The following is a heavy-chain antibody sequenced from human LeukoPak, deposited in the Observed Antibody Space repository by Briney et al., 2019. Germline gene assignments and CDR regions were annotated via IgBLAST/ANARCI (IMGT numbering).Heavy chain of an antibody. J-gene: IGHJ1*01. V-gene: IGHV3-30*18. CDR1: GFTFSSYG. CDR3: AKGSSWYGGEYFQH. D-gene: IGHD6-13*01. CDR2: ISYDGSNK. Sequence: QPGGSLRLSCAASGFTFSSYGMHWVRQAPGKGLEWVVVISYDGSNKYYADSVKGRFTISRDNSKNTLYLQMNSLRAEDTAVYYCAKGSSWYGGEYFQHWGQGTLVTVSS.